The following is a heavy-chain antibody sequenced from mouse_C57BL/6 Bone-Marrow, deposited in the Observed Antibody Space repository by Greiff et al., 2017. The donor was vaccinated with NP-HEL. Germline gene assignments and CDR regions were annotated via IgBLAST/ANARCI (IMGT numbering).Heavy chain of an antibody. CDR3: TSYYYGSKRAMDY. Sequence: EVQLKESGGGLVQPGGSMKLSCVASGFTFSNYWMNWVRQSPEKGLEWVAQIRLKSDNYATHYAESVKGRFTISRDDSKSSVYLQMNNLRAEDTGIYYCTSYYYGSKRAMDYWGQGTSVTVSS. CDR2: IRLKSDNYAT. CDR1: GFTFSNYW. V-gene: IGHV6-3*01. D-gene: IGHD1-1*01. J-gene: IGHJ4*01.